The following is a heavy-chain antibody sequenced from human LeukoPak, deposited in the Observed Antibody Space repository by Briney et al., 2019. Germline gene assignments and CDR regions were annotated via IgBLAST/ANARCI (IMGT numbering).Heavy chain of an antibody. CDR3: ARDKIAVPDPDFDY. CDR1: GGSISSSAYY. Sequence: SETLSLTCTVSGGSISSSAYYWAWIRQPPGKGLEWIGSIDYTGSTYYNPSLKSRVTISADTSKNQFSLKVNSVTAADAAVFYCARDKIAVPDPDFDYWGQGTLVTVSS. D-gene: IGHD6-19*01. CDR2: IDYTGST. V-gene: IGHV4-39*02. J-gene: IGHJ4*02.